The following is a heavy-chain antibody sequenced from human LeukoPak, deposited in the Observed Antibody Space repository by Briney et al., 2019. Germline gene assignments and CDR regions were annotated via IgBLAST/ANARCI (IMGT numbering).Heavy chain of an antibody. V-gene: IGHV3-21*04. Sequence: KTGGSLRLSCAASGFTFSSYNMNWVRQAPGKGLEWVSCISSSSSDIYYADAVKGRFTISRDNAKNSLSLQMNSLRAEDTAIYYCAKGPLVRGVKPSYFDYWGQGTLVTVSS. CDR1: GFTFSSYN. CDR3: AKGPLVRGVKPSYFDY. D-gene: IGHD3-10*01. J-gene: IGHJ4*02. CDR2: ISSSSSDI.